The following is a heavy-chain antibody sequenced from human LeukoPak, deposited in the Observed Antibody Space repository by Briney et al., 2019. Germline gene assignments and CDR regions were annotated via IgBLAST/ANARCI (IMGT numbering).Heavy chain of an antibody. CDR1: GGSISSYY. Sequence: SETLSLTCTVSGGSISSYYWNWIRHPPGKGLEWIGCIYYSGSTNYNPSLKSRVTISVDTSKNQFSLKLNSVTAADTAVYYCARGGAHYYYGMDVWGQGTAVTVSS. CDR3: ARGGAHYYYGMDV. V-gene: IGHV4-59*01. CDR2: IYYSGST. J-gene: IGHJ6*02.